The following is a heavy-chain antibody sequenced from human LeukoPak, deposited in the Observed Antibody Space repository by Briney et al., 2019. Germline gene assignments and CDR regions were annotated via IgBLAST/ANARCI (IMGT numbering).Heavy chain of an antibody. D-gene: IGHD2-15*01. V-gene: IGHV3-23*01. CDR1: GFTFSNYG. Sequence: GGSLRLSCAASGFTFSNYGMSWVRQAPGKGLEWVSTSRGSGGSTYYADSVKGRFTISRDNSRDTLYLQMNSLRAEDTAIYYCAKHPYEGYCSGGSCWNNWFDPWGQGTLVTVSS. CDR3: AKHPYEGYCSGGSCWNNWFDP. J-gene: IGHJ5*02. CDR2: SRGSGGST.